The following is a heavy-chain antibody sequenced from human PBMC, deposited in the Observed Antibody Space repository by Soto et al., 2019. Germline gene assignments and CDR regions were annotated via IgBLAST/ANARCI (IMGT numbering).Heavy chain of an antibody. D-gene: IGHD3-3*01. V-gene: IGHV4-4*02. CDR1: GGSISSSNW. Sequence: SETLSLTCAVSGGSISSSNWWSWVRQPPGKGLEWIGYIYYSGSTNYNPSLKSRVTISVDTSKNQFSLKLSSVTAADTAVYYCARAVRTIDNWFDPWGQVTLVTVSS. CDR3: ARAVRTIDNWFDP. J-gene: IGHJ5*02. CDR2: IYYSGST.